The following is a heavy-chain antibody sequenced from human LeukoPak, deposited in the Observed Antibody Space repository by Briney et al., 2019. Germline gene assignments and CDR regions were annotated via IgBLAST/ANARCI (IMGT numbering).Heavy chain of an antibody. Sequence: GGSLRLSCAASGFTFSSYGMHWVRQAPGKGLEWVAVIWYDGSNKYYADSVKGRFTISRDNSKNTLYLQMNSLRAEDTAVCYCARDRHYDFWSGEAEFDYWGQGTLVTVSS. CDR1: GFTFSSYG. CDR2: IWYDGSNK. V-gene: IGHV3-33*01. D-gene: IGHD3-3*01. J-gene: IGHJ4*02. CDR3: ARDRHYDFWSGEAEFDY.